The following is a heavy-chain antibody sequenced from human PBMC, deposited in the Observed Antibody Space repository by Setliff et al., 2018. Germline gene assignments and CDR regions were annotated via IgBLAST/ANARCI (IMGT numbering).Heavy chain of an antibody. J-gene: IGHJ5*02. Sequence: ESLKISCAASGFTFSSYSMNWVRQAPGKGLEGIGSIYHSGSTYYNPSLKSRVTMSVDTSKTQFSLKLSSVTAADTAVYHCARHASPYSSGWYSMAAWFDPWGQGTLVTV. V-gene: IGHV4-38-2*01. CDR2: IYHSGST. CDR1: GFTFSSYS. CDR3: ARHASPYSSGWYSMAAWFDP. D-gene: IGHD6-19*01.